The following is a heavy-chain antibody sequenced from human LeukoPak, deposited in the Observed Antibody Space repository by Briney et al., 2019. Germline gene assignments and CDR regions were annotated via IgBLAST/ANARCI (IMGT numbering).Heavy chain of an antibody. Sequence: ASVKVSCKTSGYTFTSYYIHWVRQAPGQGLEWMGIINPSGGSTSYAQKFQGRVTMTRDTSTSTVYMYLSSLRSEDTAVYYCARDSLYGVVDYWGQGTLVTVTS. CDR1: GYTFTSYY. J-gene: IGHJ4*02. CDR3: ARDSLYGVVDY. CDR2: INPSGGST. D-gene: IGHD4-17*01. V-gene: IGHV1-46*01.